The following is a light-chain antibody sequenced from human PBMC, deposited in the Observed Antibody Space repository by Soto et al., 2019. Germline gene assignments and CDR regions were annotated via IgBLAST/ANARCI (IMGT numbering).Light chain of an antibody. CDR2: DTT. CDR3: QQRSTWPPLT. Sequence: EIVLTQSPATLSASPGESAALSCRASQDVGHYVAWYRQIPGQAPRLLIYDTTNMAAGIPDRFRGSGSGTDFTLTISSLEAEDFAVYYCQQRSTWPPLTCGGGTKVEIK. CDR1: QDVGHY. V-gene: IGKV3-11*01. J-gene: IGKJ4*01.